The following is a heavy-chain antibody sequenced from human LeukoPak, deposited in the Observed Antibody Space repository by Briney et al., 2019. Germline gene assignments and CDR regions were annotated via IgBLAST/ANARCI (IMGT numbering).Heavy chain of an antibody. CDR3: AREGGFGEFENWFDP. Sequence: GASVKVSCKASGYTFTGYYMHWVRQAPGQGLEWMGWINPNSGGTNYAQKFQGRVTMTRDTSISTAYMELSRLRSDDTAVYYCAREGGFGEFENWFDPWGQGTLVTVSS. CDR2: INPNSGGT. J-gene: IGHJ5*02. V-gene: IGHV1-2*02. D-gene: IGHD3-10*01. CDR1: GYTFTGYY.